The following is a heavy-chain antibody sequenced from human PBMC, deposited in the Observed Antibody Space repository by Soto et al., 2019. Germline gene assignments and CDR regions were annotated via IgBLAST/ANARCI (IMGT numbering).Heavy chain of an antibody. J-gene: IGHJ4*02. CDR1: GVSISDTSYY. CDR3: ARQGPY. CDR2: IYFNGNT. Sequence: PSETLSLTCNVSGVSISDTSYYWGWIRQPPGKGLEWIGTIYFNGNTFYNPSLKSRLTISVDTSKNQISLRLTSVTAADTAVYYCARQGPYWGQGTLVTVSS. V-gene: IGHV4-39*01.